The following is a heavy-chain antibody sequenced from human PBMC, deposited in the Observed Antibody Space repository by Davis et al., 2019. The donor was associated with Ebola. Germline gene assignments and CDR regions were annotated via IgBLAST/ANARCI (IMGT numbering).Heavy chain of an antibody. CDR3: ARDYGGTRPFEY. CDR2: IYYSGST. V-gene: IGHV4-39*01. D-gene: IGHD4-23*01. Sequence: MPSESLSLTCPVSGASISSRSYYWAWLRQPPGKGLEWIGSIYYSGSTYYNPSLKSRVTISVDTSKNQFPLKLSSVTAADTAVYYCARDYGGTRPFEYWGQGTLVTVSS. CDR1: GASISSRSYY. J-gene: IGHJ4*02.